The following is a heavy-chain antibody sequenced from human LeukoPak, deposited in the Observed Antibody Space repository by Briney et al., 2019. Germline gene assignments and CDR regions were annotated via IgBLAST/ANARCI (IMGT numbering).Heavy chain of an antibody. CDR1: GSSFSSCYY. Sequence: PSETLSLTCTVSGSSFSSCYYGAWLRQPPGKGLEWIATISHSGSTYYNPSLKSRVTISADTSQNQHSLRLNSVTVADTAVYYCARVNTVMATFDYWGQGTPVTVSS. D-gene: IGHD5-24*01. CDR2: ISHSGST. J-gene: IGHJ4*02. CDR3: ARVNTVMATFDY. V-gene: IGHV4-38-2*02.